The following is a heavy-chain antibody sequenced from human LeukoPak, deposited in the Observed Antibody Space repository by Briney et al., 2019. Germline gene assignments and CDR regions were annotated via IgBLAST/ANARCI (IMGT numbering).Heavy chain of an antibody. CDR2: ISWNGGEE. CDR3: AKEQGYTGWLTTGH. J-gene: IGHJ4*02. D-gene: IGHD6-19*01. Sequence: GKSLRLSCAASGFTFSDYGMHWLRQAPGKGLEWVAVISWNGGEEHYGNSVRGRFTISRDNSKYMVYLQMNSLRAEDTAAYYCAKEQGYTGWLTTGHWGQGALVTVSS. V-gene: IGHV3-30*18. CDR1: GFTFSDYG.